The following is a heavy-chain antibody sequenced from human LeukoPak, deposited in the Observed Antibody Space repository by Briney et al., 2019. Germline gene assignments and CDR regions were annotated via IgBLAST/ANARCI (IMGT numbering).Heavy chain of an antibody. CDR3: ARDWGFDY. D-gene: IGHD3-16*01. CDR1: GFTFRTYA. J-gene: IGHJ4*02. CDR2: ISYDGSHK. V-gene: IGHV3-30*04. Sequence: GGSLRLSCAASGFTFRTYAIHWVRQAPGKGLEWVAVISYDGSHKYYADSVKGRFTISRDNSENMVYLQMNSLRTDDTAVYYCARDWGFDYWGQGTLVTVSS.